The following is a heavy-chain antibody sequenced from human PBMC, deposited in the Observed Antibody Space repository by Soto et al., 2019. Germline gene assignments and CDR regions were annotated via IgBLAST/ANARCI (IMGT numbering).Heavy chain of an antibody. CDR1: GFTFSNVW. J-gene: IGHJ4*02. D-gene: IGHD1-26*01. V-gene: IGHV3-15*01. Sequence: PGGSLRLSCGASGFTFSNVWMIWVRQAPGKGLEWVGRVKSKSDGAATDYAAPVKGRFTVSRDDSQNTLPLQMDSLKIEDTAVYFCTTAAGGMWGADYWGQGTPVTVSA. CDR3: TTAAGGMWGADY. CDR2: VKSKSDGAAT.